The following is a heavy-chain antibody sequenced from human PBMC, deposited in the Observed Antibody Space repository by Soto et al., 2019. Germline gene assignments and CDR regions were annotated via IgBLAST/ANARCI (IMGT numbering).Heavy chain of an antibody. J-gene: IGHJ4*02. CDR3: VRGHWGFDF. CDR2: SRNKAHSYST. Sequence: EVQLVESGGGLVQPGGSLRLSCAVSGFTFSDHYMDWVRQAPGKGLEWIGRSRNKAHSYSTEYAASLQGRFTISRDDSKDSRYLQMKSLKTEDTAVYYCVRGHWGFDFWGQGTLVNVSS. V-gene: IGHV3-72*01. CDR1: GFTFSDHY. D-gene: IGHD7-27*01.